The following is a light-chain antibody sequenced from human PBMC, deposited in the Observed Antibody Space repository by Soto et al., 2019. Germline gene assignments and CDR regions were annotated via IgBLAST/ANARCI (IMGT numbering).Light chain of an antibody. Sequence: EIVLTQSPGTLSWSPGERATLSCRASQSVSSSYLAWYQQKPGQAPRLLIYDTSSRATGIPDRFSGSGSGTDFTLAISRLEPEDFAVYYCQQCGSSPSFGQGTKVELK. CDR2: DTS. CDR3: QQCGSSPS. CDR1: QSVSSSY. V-gene: IGKV3-20*01. J-gene: IGKJ1*01.